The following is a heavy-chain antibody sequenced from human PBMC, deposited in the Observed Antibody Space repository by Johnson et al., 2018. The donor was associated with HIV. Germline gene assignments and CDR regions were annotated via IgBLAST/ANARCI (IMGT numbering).Heavy chain of an antibody. J-gene: IGHJ3*02. CDR1: GFTFSNSA. V-gene: IGHV3-30-3*01. D-gene: IGHD3-10*01. CDR3: ARDRSLCFRELWPRDAFDM. CDR2: ISYDGDNI. Sequence: QVLLVESGGGVVQPGRALRLSCAASGFTFSNSAMHWVRQAPGKGLEWVAVISYDGDNIYYADSVKGRFTISRDNSKNTLYLQMNSLRVADTAVYYCARDRSLCFRELWPRDAFDMWGQGTKITVSS.